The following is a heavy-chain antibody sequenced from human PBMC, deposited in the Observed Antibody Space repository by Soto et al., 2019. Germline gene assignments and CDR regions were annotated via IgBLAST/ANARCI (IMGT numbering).Heavy chain of an antibody. Sequence: SETLYHNSTISFGPINYAYWSGLAQPPGKGLEWIGYIFYSGSTSYSPSLKSRVTISVDTSKNQFSLKMTSVTAADTAVYYCARDGEVGSNLHWVDSWGQGTPVTVS. CDR2: IFYSGST. D-gene: IGHD1-26*01. V-gene: IGHV4-59*01. CDR1: FGPINYAY. CDR3: ARDGEVGSNLHWVDS. J-gene: IGHJ5*01.